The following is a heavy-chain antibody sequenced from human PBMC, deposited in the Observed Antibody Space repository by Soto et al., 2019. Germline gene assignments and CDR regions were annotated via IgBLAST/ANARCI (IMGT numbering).Heavy chain of an antibody. CDR2: INHSGST. CDR3: ARVLLRRYCSGGSCYSIVWFDP. Sequence: QVQLQQWGAGLLKPSETLSLTCSVYGGSFSGYYWSWLRQPPGKGLEWIGEINHSGSTNYNPSLKRRVTISVDTSKSQVSLKLSSVTAADTAVYYGARVLLRRYCSGGSCYSIVWFDPWGQGTLVTVSS. CDR1: GGSFSGYY. V-gene: IGHV4-34*01. D-gene: IGHD2-15*01. J-gene: IGHJ5*02.